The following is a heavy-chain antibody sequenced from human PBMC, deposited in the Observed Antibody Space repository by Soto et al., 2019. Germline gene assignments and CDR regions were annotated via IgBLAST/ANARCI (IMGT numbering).Heavy chain of an antibody. V-gene: IGHV1-69*13. Sequence: RASVKVSCKVSGGTFSSYAISWVRQAPGQGLEWMGGIIPIFGTANYAQKFQGRVTITADESTSTAYMELSSLRSEDTAVYYCARDQGDSSWQVPYYFDYWGQGTLVTVSS. CDR2: IIPIFGTA. D-gene: IGHD6-13*01. CDR3: ARDQGDSSWQVPYYFDY. CDR1: GGTFSSYA. J-gene: IGHJ4*02.